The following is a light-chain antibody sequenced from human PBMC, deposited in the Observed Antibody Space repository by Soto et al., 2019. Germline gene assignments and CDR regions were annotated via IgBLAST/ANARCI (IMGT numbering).Light chain of an antibody. CDR1: QTVYNN. J-gene: IGKJ4*01. Sequence: EIVMTQSPATLSVSPGERATLSCRASQTVYNNLAWYQQKPGQPPRLLIYGASARATGLPARFSGSGSGTDFTLTISSLQSEDFAVYYCPQYNNWPLTFGGGTKVEIK. CDR2: GAS. CDR3: PQYNNWPLT. V-gene: IGKV3-15*01.